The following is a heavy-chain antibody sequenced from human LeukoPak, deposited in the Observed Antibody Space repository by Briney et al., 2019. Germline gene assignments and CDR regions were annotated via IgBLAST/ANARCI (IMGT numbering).Heavy chain of an antibody. D-gene: IGHD3-22*01. CDR3: ARDYYDSSGLDV. CDR1: GGTFSSYT. V-gene: IGHV1-69*04. Sequence: SVKVSCKASGGTFSSYTISWVRQAPGQGLEWMGRIIPILGIANYAQKLQGRVTMTTDTSTSTAYMELRSLRSDDTAVYYCARDYYDSSGLDVWGQGTLVTVSS. J-gene: IGHJ4*02. CDR2: IIPILGIA.